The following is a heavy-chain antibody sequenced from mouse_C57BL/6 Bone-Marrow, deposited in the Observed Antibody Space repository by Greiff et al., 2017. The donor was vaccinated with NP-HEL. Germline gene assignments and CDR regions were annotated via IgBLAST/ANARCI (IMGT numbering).Heavy chain of an antibody. J-gene: IGHJ3*01. CDR3: ARGEVTTPFAY. CDR1: GYTFTDYY. V-gene: IGHV1-76*01. Sequence: VQGVESGAELVRPGASVKLSCKSSGYTFTDYYINWVKQRPGQGLEWIARIYPGSGNTYYNEKFKGKATLTAEKSSSTAYMQLSSLTSEDSAVYFCARGEVTTPFAYWGQGTLVTVSA. D-gene: IGHD2-2*01. CDR2: IYPGSGNT.